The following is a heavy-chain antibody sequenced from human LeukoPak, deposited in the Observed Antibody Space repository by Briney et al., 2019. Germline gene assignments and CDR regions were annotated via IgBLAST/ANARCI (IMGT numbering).Heavy chain of an antibody. D-gene: IGHD3-16*01. CDR1: GGSISSDAYY. V-gene: IGHV4-39*01. J-gene: IGHJ4*02. Sequence: SETLSLTCTVSGGSISSDAYYWGWIRQTPKKGLEWIGTIYHSGSTYLNPSLRSRLTISVDTSKNQFSLNLSSVTAADTAVYYCARLDGAWGYFDYWGQGTLVTASS. CDR3: ARLDGAWGYFDY. CDR2: IYHSGST.